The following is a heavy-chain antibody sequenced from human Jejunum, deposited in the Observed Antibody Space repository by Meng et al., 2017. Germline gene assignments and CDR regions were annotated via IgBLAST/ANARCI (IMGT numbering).Heavy chain of an antibody. V-gene: IGHV3-74*01. J-gene: IGHJ6*02. D-gene: IGHD2-15*01. CDR1: GFAFSNNV. Sequence: GGSLRLSCAASGFAFSNNVMHWVRQSPGKGLVWVSRIHPSGSNSNNADSVKGRFTVSRDNSKNTLYLQMNSLRAEDTAVYYCARDIGDIVVEPSATLKSYGMDVWGQGTTVTVSS. CDR3: ARDIGDIVVEPSATLKSYGMDV. CDR2: IHPSGSNS.